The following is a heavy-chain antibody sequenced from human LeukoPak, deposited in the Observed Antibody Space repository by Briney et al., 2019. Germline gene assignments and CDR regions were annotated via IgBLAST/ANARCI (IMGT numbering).Heavy chain of an antibody. Sequence: ASVTVSCKASGYTFTSYTISWVRQAPGQGLEWMGWISGYNGNTNYAQKLQGRVTMTTDTSTSTAYMELRSLRSDDTAVYYCARGAEYGGHSAWYFDLWGRGTLIAVSS. J-gene: IGHJ2*01. D-gene: IGHD4-23*01. CDR3: ARGAEYGGHSAWYFDL. V-gene: IGHV1-18*01. CDR2: ISGYNGNT. CDR1: GYTFTSYT.